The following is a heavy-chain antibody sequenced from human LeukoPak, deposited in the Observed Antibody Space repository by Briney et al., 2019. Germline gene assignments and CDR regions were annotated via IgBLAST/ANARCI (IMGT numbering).Heavy chain of an antibody. D-gene: IGHD3-10*01. J-gene: IGHJ3*02. V-gene: IGHV4-59*08. CDR3: ARHGRSGSATRAFDI. CDR1: GGSISSYY. Sequence: SETLSLTCTVSGGSISSYYWSWIRHPPGQGLERIGYIYYNDTNSNHSLKSRVTISVDTSKNQFSLNLSPVTAADTAVYYCARHGRSGSATRAFDIWGRGTVVTVSS. CDR2: IYYNDT.